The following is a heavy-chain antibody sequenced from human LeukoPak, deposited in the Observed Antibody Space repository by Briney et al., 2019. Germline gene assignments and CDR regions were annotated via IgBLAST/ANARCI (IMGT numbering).Heavy chain of an antibody. V-gene: IGHV3-7*01. CDR1: GFAFSSHW. D-gene: IGHD3-10*02. CDR3: AREVYVRGGFPTYYHYYYMDV. Sequence: GGSLRPSCAASGFAFSSHWMTWVRQAPGKGLEWVANIKQDGSDKYCVDPLKGRFTISRDNAKNSLYLQMNSLRAEDTAVYYCAREVYVRGGFPTYYHYYYMDVWGKGTTVTVSS. J-gene: IGHJ6*03. CDR2: IKQDGSDK.